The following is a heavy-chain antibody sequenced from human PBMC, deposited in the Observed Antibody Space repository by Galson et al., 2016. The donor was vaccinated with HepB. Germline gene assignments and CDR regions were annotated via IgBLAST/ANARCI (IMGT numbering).Heavy chain of an antibody. CDR2: ISFDGRNK. CDR3: ARGKRVRGLDY. V-gene: IGHV3-30*04. D-gene: IGHD3-10*01. Sequence: SLRLSCAASGLTFSSYPMYWVRQAPGKGLDWVATISFDGRNKYYADSLQDRFTISRDNSKNTLYLQINSLRPDDTAVYYCARGKRVRGLDYWGQGTLVTVSS. J-gene: IGHJ4*02. CDR1: GLTFSSYP.